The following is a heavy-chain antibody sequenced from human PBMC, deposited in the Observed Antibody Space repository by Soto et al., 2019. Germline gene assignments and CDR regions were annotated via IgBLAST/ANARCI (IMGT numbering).Heavy chain of an antibody. V-gene: IGHV4-4*01. Sequence: PTDSPILPSGVSHGLVISMNWCGWVRQPPGKGLEWIGEIYHSGSTNYNPSLKSRVTISVDKSKNQFSLKLSSVTAADTAVYSCASGNSRFWSGYYAGGMD. CDR3: ASGNSRFWSGYYAGGMD. J-gene: IGHJ6*01. CDR2: IYHSGST. D-gene: IGHD3-3*01. CDR1: HGLVISMNW.